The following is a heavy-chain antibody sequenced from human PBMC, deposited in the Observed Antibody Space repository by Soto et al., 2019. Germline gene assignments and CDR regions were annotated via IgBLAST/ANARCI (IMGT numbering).Heavy chain of an antibody. J-gene: IGHJ3*02. CDR1: GFTFSIYG. V-gene: IGHV3-30*03. D-gene: IGHD1-26*01. Sequence: QVQLVESGGGVVQPGRSLRLSCGASGFTFSIYGMHWVRHAPGKGLEWVAMISFDGSEKYYTDSVKGRFHISRDSSKNTMYLQMDSLRVEDTAVYYCARDRRLYYSDAFDIWGQGTTVTVSS. CDR3: ARDRRLYYSDAFDI. CDR2: ISFDGSEK.